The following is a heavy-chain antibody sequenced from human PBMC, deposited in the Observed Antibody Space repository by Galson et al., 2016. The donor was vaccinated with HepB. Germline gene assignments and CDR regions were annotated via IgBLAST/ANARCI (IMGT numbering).Heavy chain of an antibody. CDR1: GGSISTYA. CDR2: ISPILGTP. V-gene: IGHV1-69*06. Sequence: ASGGSISTYAISWVRQAPGQGLEWMGGISPILGTPSYAQKFQGRVMITADRSTSTVYMELSSLRFEDTAVYYCARDRERWQRLAFNWFDPWGQGTLVTVSS. J-gene: IGHJ5*02. CDR3: ARDRERWQRLAFNWFDP. D-gene: IGHD6-19*01.